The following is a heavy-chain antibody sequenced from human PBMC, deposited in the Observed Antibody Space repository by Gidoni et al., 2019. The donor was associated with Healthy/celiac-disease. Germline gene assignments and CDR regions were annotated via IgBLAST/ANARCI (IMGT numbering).Heavy chain of an antibody. CDR2: ISYDGSNK. V-gene: IGHV3-30-3*01. CDR1: GFTVSRYA. D-gene: IGHD6-13*01. J-gene: IGHJ6*02. Sequence: QVQLVESGGGVVQHGRSLRLSCADSGFTVSRYAMHWVRQAPGKGLEWVAVISYDGSNKYYADSVKGRFTISRDNSKNTLYLQMNSLRAEDTAVYYCARDWRAAAGTSYYYGMDVWGQGTTVTVSS. CDR3: ARDWRAAAGTSYYYGMDV.